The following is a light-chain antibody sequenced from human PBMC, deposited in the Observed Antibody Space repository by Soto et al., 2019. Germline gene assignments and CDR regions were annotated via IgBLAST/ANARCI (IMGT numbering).Light chain of an antibody. CDR1: QDIGYH. Sequence: DIQMTQSPSAMSAAVGDRVTITCRASQDIGYHLGWFQQKPGKAPKRLIYSASSLDSGVPLRFSATGPGTEFTFTISSLQPEDFATYYCQLHTTYPRPFGQGTKVDIK. V-gene: IGKV1-17*03. CDR3: QLHTTYPRP. CDR2: SAS. J-gene: IGKJ1*01.